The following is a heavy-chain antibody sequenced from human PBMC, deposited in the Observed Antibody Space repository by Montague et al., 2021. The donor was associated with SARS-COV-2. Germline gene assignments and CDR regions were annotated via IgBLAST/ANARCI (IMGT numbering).Heavy chain of an antibody. CDR1: GGSISGYY. CDR2: IFYNGDT. Sequence: SETLSLTCTVSGGSISGYYWTWIRQPPGKGLEWIGYIFYNGDTNYNPSLKSRVSISVDTSKNQFSLKLIAVTAADTAVYFCATHRQHHNHWGQGAMAAVSS. J-gene: IGHJ5*02. D-gene: IGHD6-13*01. V-gene: IGHV4-59*08. CDR3: ATHRQHHNH.